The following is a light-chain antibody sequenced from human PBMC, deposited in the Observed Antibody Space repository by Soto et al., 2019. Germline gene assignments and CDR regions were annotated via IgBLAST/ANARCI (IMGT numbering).Light chain of an antibody. Sequence: DIQMTQSPSSLSASVGDRVTITCRASQGISNYLAWYQQKPGKVPKLLIYAASTLQSGVPSRFSGSGSGTDFTLTISXLXXXXXAXXYCQKYNSALLFTFGPGTKVDIK. J-gene: IGKJ3*01. CDR1: QGISNY. V-gene: IGKV1-27*01. CDR3: QKYNSALLFT. CDR2: AAS.